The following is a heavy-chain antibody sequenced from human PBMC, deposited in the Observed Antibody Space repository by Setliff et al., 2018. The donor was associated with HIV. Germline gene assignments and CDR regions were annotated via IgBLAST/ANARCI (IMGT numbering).Heavy chain of an antibody. V-gene: IGHV4-61*01. J-gene: IGHJ4*02. CDR3: ARGGSYDTFDY. Sequence: PSETLSLTCTVSGGSVGSGSYYWSWIRQPPGKGLEYIGYIYYTWSTTYNPSLKSRVSMSIDTSKNQFSLKLASVTAADTAVYYCARGGSYDTFDYWGQGTLVTVSS. CDR1: GGSVGSGSYY. D-gene: IGHD3-22*01. CDR2: IYYTWST.